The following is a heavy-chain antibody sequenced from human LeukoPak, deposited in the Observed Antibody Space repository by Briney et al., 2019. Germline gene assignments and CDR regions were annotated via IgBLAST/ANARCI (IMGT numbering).Heavy chain of an antibody. CDR3: ARVRRIAVAGTIDY. CDR1: GGSFSGYY. Sequence: SETLSLTCAVYGGSFSGYYWSWIRQPPGKGLERIGEINHSGSTNYNPSLKSRVTISVDTSKNQFSLRLSSVTAADTAVYYCARVRRIAVAGTIDYWGQGTLVTVSS. J-gene: IGHJ4*02. CDR2: INHSGST. D-gene: IGHD6-19*01. V-gene: IGHV4-34*01.